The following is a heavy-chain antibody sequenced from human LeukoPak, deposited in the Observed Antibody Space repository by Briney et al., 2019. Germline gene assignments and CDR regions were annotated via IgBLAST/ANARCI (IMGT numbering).Heavy chain of an antibody. V-gene: IGHV4-4*07. J-gene: IGHJ4*02. D-gene: IGHD1-1*01. CDR1: GGSISSYF. CDR2: IYTSGST. CDR3: AREAGFERCFDC. Sequence: SETLSLTCTVSGGSISSYFRSWIRQPAGKGLEWIGRIYTSGSTNYSPSLKSRVTMSIDTSKNQFSLRLSSVTAADTAVYYCAREAGFERCFDCLGQGTLVTVSS.